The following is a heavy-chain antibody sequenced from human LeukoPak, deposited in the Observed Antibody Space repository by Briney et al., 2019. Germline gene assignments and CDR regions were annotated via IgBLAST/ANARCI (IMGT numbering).Heavy chain of an antibody. CDR3: AIQAATGYSSSWFYYFDY. CDR2: ISAYNGNT. D-gene: IGHD6-13*01. Sequence: ASVKVSCKASGYTFTSYGISWVRQAPGQGLEWMGWISAYNGNTNYAQKLQGRVTMTTDTSTSTAYMELRGLRSDDTAVYYCAIQAATGYSSSWFYYFDYWGQGTLVTVSS. J-gene: IGHJ4*02. V-gene: IGHV1-18*01. CDR1: GYTFTSYG.